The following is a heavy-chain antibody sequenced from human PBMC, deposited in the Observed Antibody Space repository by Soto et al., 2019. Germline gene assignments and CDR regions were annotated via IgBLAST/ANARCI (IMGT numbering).Heavy chain of an antibody. D-gene: IGHD2-2*01. CDR2: IVPMFDTT. CDR1: GGTFSSYA. CDR3: ATAIEDMVVVPAAKDLPYYYYGMDV. J-gene: IGHJ6*02. V-gene: IGHV1-69*01. Sequence: QVQLVQSGAEVKQPGSSVKVSCKRSGGTFSSYAISWVRQAPGQGLEWLGGIVPMFDTTNFAQIFQGRVTITADESTNTAFRELSSLRSEDAAVYYCATAIEDMVVVPAAKDLPYYYYGMDVWGPGTTGTV.